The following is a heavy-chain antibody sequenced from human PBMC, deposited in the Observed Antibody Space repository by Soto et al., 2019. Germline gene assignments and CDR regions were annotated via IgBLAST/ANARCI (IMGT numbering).Heavy chain of an antibody. D-gene: IGHD3-16*01. J-gene: IGHJ4*02. V-gene: IGHV3-15*01. CDR1: GFTFSNAW. CDR2: IKRKNDGGTS. Sequence: GGSLRLSCVDSGFTFSNAWMSWVRQAPGKGLEWVGRIKRKNDGGTSDYAAPVKGRFTISRDDSKNTLYLQVNSLKTEDTAVYYCTTNRGEWYYFDYWRQGTLVTVSS. CDR3: TTNRGEWYYFDY.